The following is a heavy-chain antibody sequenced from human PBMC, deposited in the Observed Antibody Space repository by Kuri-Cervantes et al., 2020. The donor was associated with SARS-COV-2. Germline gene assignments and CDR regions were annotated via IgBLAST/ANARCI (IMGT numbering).Heavy chain of an antibody. V-gene: IGHV4-31*11. J-gene: IGHJ5*02. CDR2: IYYSGST. D-gene: IGHD3-9*01. CDR3: ARQHVLRYFDWLSKNNWFDP. Sequence: SETLSLTCAVSGGSISSGGYYWSWIRQHPGKGLEWIGYIYYSGSTYYNPSLESRVTISVDTSKNQFSLKLSSVTAADTAVYYCARQHVLRYFDWLSKNNWFDPWGQGTLVTVSS. CDR1: GGSISSGGYY.